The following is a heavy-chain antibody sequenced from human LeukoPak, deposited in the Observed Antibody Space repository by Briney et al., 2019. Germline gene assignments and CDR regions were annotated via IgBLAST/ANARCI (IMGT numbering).Heavy chain of an antibody. Sequence: PGGSLRLSCAASGFTFSSYSMNWVRQAPGKGLEWVSSISSSSSYIYYADSVKGRFTISRDNAKNSLYLQMNSLRAEDTAVYYCARERDSSGYYFDYWGQGTLVTVSS. V-gene: IGHV3-21*01. D-gene: IGHD3-22*01. CDR1: GFTFSSYS. J-gene: IGHJ4*02. CDR2: ISSSSSYI. CDR3: ARERDSSGYYFDY.